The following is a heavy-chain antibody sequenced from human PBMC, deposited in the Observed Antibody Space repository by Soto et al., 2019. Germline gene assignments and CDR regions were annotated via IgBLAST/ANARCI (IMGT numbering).Heavy chain of an antibody. D-gene: IGHD3-10*01. CDR2: INHSGST. Sequence: PSETLSLTCAVYGGSFSGYYWSWIRQPPGKGLEWIGEINHSGSTNYNPSLKSRVTISVDTSKNQFSLKLSSVTAADTAVYYCARGFRVVRGVYFDYWGQGTLVTVS. V-gene: IGHV4-34*01. CDR3: ARGFRVVRGVYFDY. CDR1: GGSFSGYY. J-gene: IGHJ4*02.